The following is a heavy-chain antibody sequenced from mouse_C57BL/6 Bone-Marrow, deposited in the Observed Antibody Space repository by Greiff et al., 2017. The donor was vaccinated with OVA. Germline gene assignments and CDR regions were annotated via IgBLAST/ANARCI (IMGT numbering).Heavy chain of an antibody. CDR1: GYTFTDYY. CDR2: INPNNGGT. Sequence: VQLQQSGPELVKPGASVKISCKASGYTFTDYYMNWVKQSHGKSLEWIGDINPNNGGTSYNQKFKGKATLTVDKSSSTAYMELRILTSEDSAVYYCAIYEGFAYWGKGSLVTV. D-gene: IGHD1-1*01. V-gene: IGHV1-26*01. CDR3: AIYEGFAY. J-gene: IGHJ3*01.